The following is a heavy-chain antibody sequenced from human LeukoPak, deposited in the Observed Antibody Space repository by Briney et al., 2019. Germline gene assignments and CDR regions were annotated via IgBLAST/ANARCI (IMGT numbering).Heavy chain of an antibody. CDR1: GFTFSSYS. J-gene: IGHJ4*02. V-gene: IGHV3-23*01. CDR3: AKDKGYDSSGFDY. CDR2: ISGSGGST. D-gene: IGHD3-22*01. Sequence: PGGSLRLSCAASGFTFSSYSMSWVRQAPGKGLEWVSAISGSGGSTYYADSVKGRFTISRDNSKNTPYLQMNSLRAEDTAVYYCAKDKGYDSSGFDYWGQGTLVTVSS.